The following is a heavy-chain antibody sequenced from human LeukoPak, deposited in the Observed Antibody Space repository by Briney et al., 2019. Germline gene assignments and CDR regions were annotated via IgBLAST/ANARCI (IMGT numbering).Heavy chain of an antibody. J-gene: IGHJ4*02. V-gene: IGHV1-2*02. CDR3: ARISGSYEGLDY. Sequence: ASVKVPCKASGYTFTGYFMHWVRQAPGQGLEWMGWINSNSGGTNYAQKFQGRVTMTRDTSISTAYMELSRLRSDDTAVYYCARISGSYEGLDYWGQGTLVTVSS. CDR1: GYTFTGYF. D-gene: IGHD1-26*01. CDR2: INSNSGGT.